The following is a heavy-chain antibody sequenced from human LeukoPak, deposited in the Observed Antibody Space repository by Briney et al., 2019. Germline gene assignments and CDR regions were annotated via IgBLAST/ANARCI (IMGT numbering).Heavy chain of an antibody. CDR3: ARSTTLWFGESNNWFDP. V-gene: IGHV4-39*01. Sequence: PSETLSLTCTVSGGSISSSSYYWGWIRQPPGKGLEWIGSIYYSGSTYYNPSLKSRVTISVDTSKNQFSLKLSSVTAADTAVYYCARSTTLWFGESNNWFDPWGQGTLVTVSS. CDR1: GGSISSSSYY. CDR2: IYYSGST. D-gene: IGHD3-10*01. J-gene: IGHJ5*02.